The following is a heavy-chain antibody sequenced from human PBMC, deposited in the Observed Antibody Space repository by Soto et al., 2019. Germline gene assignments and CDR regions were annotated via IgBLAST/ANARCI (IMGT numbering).Heavy chain of an antibody. Sequence: QVQLQESGPGLVKPSQTLSLTCTVSGGSISSTGYFWTWIRQHPGKGLEWIGYIFYSGSTFHNPSLKSRVTTSVDTSKDQYSLELSSVPAADTAVYYCASEAGSGDYFDYWGQGTLVTVPS. CDR2: IFYSGST. V-gene: IGHV4-31*03. D-gene: IGHD1-26*01. CDR1: GGSISSTGYF. CDR3: ASEAGSGDYFDY. J-gene: IGHJ4*02.